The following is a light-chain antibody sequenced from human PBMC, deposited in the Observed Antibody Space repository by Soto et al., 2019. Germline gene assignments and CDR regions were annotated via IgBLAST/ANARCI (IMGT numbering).Light chain of an antibody. CDR1: QGIANF. J-gene: IGKJ3*01. V-gene: IGKV1-9*01. Sequence: IPLTQSPSSLSASVGARVTISCRASQGIANFLAWYQQKPGQAPKLLIYGASTLQSGVPSRFSGSGAGTDFTLTISSLQPEDFATYYCQHLNSFPIPFGPGTKVDIQ. CDR3: QHLNSFPIP. CDR2: GAS.